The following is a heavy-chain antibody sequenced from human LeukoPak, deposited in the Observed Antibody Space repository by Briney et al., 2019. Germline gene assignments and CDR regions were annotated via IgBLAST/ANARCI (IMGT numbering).Heavy chain of an antibody. CDR3: ARDRGYCSSTSCYTRYMDV. Sequence: ASVKVSCKASGYTFTGYYMHWVRQAPGQGLEWMGWINPNSGGTNYAQKFRGRVTMTRDTSISTAYMELSRLRSDDTAVYYCARDRGYCSSTSCYTRYMDVWGKGTTVTVSS. J-gene: IGHJ6*03. CDR2: INPNSGGT. CDR1: GYTFTGYY. V-gene: IGHV1-2*02. D-gene: IGHD2-2*02.